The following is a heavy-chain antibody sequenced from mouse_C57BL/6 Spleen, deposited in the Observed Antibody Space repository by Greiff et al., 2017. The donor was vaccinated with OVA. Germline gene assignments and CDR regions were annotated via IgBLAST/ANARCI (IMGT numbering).Heavy chain of an antibody. V-gene: IGHV1-15*01. CDR2: IDPETGGT. D-gene: IGHD1-1*01. Sequence: QVQLQQSGAELVRPGASVTLSCKASGYTFTDYEMHWVKQTPVHGLEWIGAIDPETGGTAYNQKFKGKAILTADKSYSTAYMELRSLTSEDSAVYYCTRDYGSTHGAMDYWGQGTSVTVSS. CDR3: TRDYGSTHGAMDY. J-gene: IGHJ4*01. CDR1: GYTFTDYE.